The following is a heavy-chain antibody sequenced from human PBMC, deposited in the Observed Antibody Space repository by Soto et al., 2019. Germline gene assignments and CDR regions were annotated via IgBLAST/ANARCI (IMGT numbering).Heavy chain of an antibody. CDR3: ARDSGRTGIENWFDP. CDR2: IYYSGST. D-gene: IGHD1-26*01. J-gene: IGHJ5*02. Sequence: QVQLQESGPGLVKPSQTLSLTCTVSGGSISSGGYYWSWIRQHPGKGLERIGYIYYSGSTYYNPSLKSRVTISVDTSKNQFSLKLSSVTAADTAVYYCARDSGRTGIENWFDPWGQGTLVTVSS. CDR1: GGSISSGGYY. V-gene: IGHV4-31*03.